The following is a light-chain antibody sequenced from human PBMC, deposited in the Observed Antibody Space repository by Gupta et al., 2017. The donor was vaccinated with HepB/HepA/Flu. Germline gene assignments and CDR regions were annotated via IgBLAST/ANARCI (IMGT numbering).Light chain of an antibody. V-gene: IGKV3-20*01. CDR1: QSVRSNF. Sequence: ETVLTQSPGTLSLSPGQRSTLSCRASQSVRSNFFAWHQQKPGQAPRLLIYDTSISANGIPDRFSGSGYGTEFTLTISRLEPEDFAVYYFQQEDSSPFTFGQWTXVEI. CDR2: DTS. J-gene: IGKJ2*01. CDR3: QQEDSSPFT.